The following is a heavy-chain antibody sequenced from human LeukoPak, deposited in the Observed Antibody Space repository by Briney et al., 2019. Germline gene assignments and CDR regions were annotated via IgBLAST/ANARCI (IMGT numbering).Heavy chain of an antibody. D-gene: IGHD6-13*01. V-gene: IGHV3-30*18. Sequence: GGSLRLSCAASGFTFSSYGMHWVRQAPGKGLEWVAVISYDGSNKYYADSVKGRFTISRDNSKNTLYLQMNSLRAGDTAVYYCAKELGSSWYARLPNAFDIWGQGTMVTVSS. J-gene: IGHJ3*02. CDR1: GFTFSSYG. CDR3: AKELGSSWYARLPNAFDI. CDR2: ISYDGSNK.